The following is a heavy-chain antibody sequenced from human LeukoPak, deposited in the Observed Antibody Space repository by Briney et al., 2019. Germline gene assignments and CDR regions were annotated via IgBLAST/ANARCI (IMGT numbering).Heavy chain of an antibody. V-gene: IGHV4-39*07. J-gene: IGHJ4*02. CDR2: IYYSGST. D-gene: IGHD4-11*01. Sequence: PSETLSLTCTVSGGSISFSSYYWGWIRQPPGKGLEWIGSIYYSGSTYDNPSLKSRVTISVDTSKNQFSLKLSSVTAADTAVYYCARVRRDYSKEESSFDYWGQGTLVTVSS. CDR1: GGSISFSSYY. CDR3: ARVRRDYSKEESSFDY.